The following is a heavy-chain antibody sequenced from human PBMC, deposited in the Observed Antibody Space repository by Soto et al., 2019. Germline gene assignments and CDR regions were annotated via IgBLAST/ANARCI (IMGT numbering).Heavy chain of an antibody. Sequence: VXVKVSCTASGYTFTSSAMHWERQAPGQRLEWMGWINAGNGNTKYSQKFQGRVTITRDTSASTAYMELSSLRSEDTDVYYCARVKFCSGGSCFRERFDYWGQGTLVTVSS. J-gene: IGHJ4*02. CDR1: GYTFTSSA. CDR3: ARVKFCSGGSCFRERFDY. V-gene: IGHV1-3*01. CDR2: INAGNGNT. D-gene: IGHD2-15*01.